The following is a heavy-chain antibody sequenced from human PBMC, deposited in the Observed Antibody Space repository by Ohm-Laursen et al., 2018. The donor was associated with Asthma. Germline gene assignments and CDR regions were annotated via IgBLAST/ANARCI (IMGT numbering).Heavy chain of an antibody. Sequence: LSLTCAVSGFIVSTKFMIWVRQAPGKGLDWVSVIFGSTGTNYADSVKGRFTISRDNSKNTTYLQMNSLRAEDTAVYYCAISLTTPGAFDIWGQGTMITVSS. CDR1: GFIVSTKF. J-gene: IGHJ3*02. CDR3: AISLTTPGAFDI. D-gene: IGHD1/OR15-1a*01. CDR2: IFGSTGT. V-gene: IGHV3-53*01.